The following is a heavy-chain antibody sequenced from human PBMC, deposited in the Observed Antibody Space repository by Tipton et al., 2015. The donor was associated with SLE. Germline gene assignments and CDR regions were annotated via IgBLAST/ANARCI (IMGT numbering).Heavy chain of an antibody. CDR2: IYTSGST. CDR1: GGSISSYY. J-gene: IGHJ4*02. CDR3: ARGSPVWFRELYYFDY. D-gene: IGHD3-10*01. V-gene: IGHV4-4*07. Sequence: TLSLTRTVSGGSISSYYWSWIRQPAGEGLEWIGRIYTSGSTNYNPSLKSRVTMSVDTSKNQFSLTLSSVTAADTAVYYCARGSPVWFRELYYFDYWGQGTLVTVSS.